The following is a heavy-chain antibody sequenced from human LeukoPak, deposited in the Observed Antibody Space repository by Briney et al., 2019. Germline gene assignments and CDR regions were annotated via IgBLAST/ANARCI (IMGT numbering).Heavy chain of an antibody. D-gene: IGHD6-13*01. CDR3: ARVGSIAAAGTPDY. CDR2: ISGSGSYT. J-gene: IGHJ4*02. CDR1: GFTFSDYY. V-gene: IGHV3-11*06. Sequence: PGGSLRLSCAASGFTFSDYYMTWIRQAPGKGLEWLSYISGSGSYTNYADSMKGRFTTSRDNAKNSLYLQMNSLRAEDTAVYYCARVGSIAAAGTPDYWGQGTLVTVSS.